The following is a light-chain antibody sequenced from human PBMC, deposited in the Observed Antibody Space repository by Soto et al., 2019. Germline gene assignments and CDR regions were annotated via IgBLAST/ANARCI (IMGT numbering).Light chain of an antibody. J-gene: IGLJ2*01. Sequence: QSALTQPPSASGSPGQSVTISRTGTSSDVGGYNYVSWYQQHPGKAPKLMIYEVSKRPSGVPDRFSGSKSGNTASLTVSGLQAEDEADYYCSSYAGSNYVVFGGGTKLTVL. CDR3: SSYAGSNYVV. CDR1: SSDVGGYNY. V-gene: IGLV2-8*01. CDR2: EVS.